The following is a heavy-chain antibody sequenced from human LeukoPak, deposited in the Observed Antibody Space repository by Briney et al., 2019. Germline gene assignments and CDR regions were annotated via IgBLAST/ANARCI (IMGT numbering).Heavy chain of an antibody. Sequence: GGSLRLSCAASRFTFSSYEMNWVRQAPGKGLEWVSYISSSGSTIYYADSVKGRFTISRDNAKNSLYLQMNSLRAEDTAVYYCAKQRGYSYGGDFDYWGQGTLVTVSS. CDR3: AKQRGYSYGGDFDY. CDR2: ISSSGSTI. V-gene: IGHV3-48*03. CDR1: RFTFSSYE. D-gene: IGHD5-18*01. J-gene: IGHJ4*02.